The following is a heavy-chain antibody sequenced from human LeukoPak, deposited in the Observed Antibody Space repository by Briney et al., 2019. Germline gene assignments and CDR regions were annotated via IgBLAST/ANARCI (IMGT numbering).Heavy chain of an antibody. Sequence: PSQTLSLTCTVSGGSISSGSYYWSWIRQPPGKGLEWIGYIYYSGSTNYNPSLKSRVTISVDTSKNQFSLKLSSVTAADTAVYYCARDRSGYPDYWGQGTLVTVSS. V-gene: IGHV4-61*01. CDR2: IYYSGST. J-gene: IGHJ4*02. D-gene: IGHD3-3*01. CDR3: ARDRSGYPDY. CDR1: GGSISSGSYY.